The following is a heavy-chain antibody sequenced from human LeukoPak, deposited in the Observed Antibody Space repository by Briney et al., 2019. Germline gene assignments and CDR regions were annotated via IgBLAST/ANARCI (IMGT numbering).Heavy chain of an antibody. J-gene: IGHJ4*02. V-gene: IGHV1-2*02. CDR1: GYTFTGYY. CDR2: INPNSGGT. CDR3: ARDRYFDWLPLDY. D-gene: IGHD3-9*01. Sequence: EASVKVSCKASGYTFTGYYMHWVRQAPGQGLEWMGWINPNSGGTNYAQKFQDRVTMTRDTSTSTAYMELRSLRSDDTAVYYCARDRYFDWLPLDYWGQGTLVTVSS.